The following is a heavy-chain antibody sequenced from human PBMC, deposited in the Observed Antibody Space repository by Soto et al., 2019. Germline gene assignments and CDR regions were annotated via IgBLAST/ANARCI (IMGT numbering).Heavy chain of an antibody. D-gene: IGHD1-20*01. V-gene: IGHV4-30-4*01. J-gene: IGHJ6*02. Sequence: SETLSLTCTVSGGSISSGDHCWSWIRQPPGKGLEWIGYIYDSGSPYYNPSLKSRVTISVDTSKNQFSLKLRSVTAADTAVYYCARARYNWNFYGMDVWGQGTTVT. CDR1: GGSISSGDHC. CDR3: ARARYNWNFYGMDV. CDR2: IYDSGSP.